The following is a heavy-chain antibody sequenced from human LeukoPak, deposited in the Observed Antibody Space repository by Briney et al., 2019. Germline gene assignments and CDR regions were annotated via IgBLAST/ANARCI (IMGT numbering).Heavy chain of an antibody. V-gene: IGHV4-39*01. CDR2: INYSGST. D-gene: IGHD6-6*01. CDR3: AIPSISSSAYDF. Sequence: SETLSLTCTVSGGSISSSSYYWGWVRQPPGKGLEWIGSINYSGSTHYNPSLKSRVTISVDTSKNQFSLKLSSVTAADTAVYYCAIPSISSSAYDFWGQGTLVTVSS. J-gene: IGHJ4*02. CDR1: GGSISSSSYY.